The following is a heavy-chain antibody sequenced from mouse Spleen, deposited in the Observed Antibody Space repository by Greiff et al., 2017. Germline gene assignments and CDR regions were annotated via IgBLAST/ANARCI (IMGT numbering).Heavy chain of an antibody. V-gene: IGHV1-15*01. J-gene: IGHJ4*01. CDR1: GYTFTDYE. CDR3: TRRGVVAHYYAMDY. Sequence: VKLQESGAELVRPGASVTLSCKASGYTFTDYEMHWVKQTPVHGLEWIGAIDPETGGTAYNQKFKGKAILTADKSSSTAYMELRSLTSEDSAVYYCTRRGVVAHYYAMDYWGQGTSVTVSS. D-gene: IGHD1-1*01. CDR2: IDPETGGT.